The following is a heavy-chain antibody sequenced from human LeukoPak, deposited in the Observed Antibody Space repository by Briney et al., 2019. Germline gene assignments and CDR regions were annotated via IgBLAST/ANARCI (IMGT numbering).Heavy chain of an antibody. CDR1: GGSISSYY. CDR2: IYYSGST. Sequence: PSETLSLTCTVSGGSISSYYWSWIRQPPGKGLEWIGYIYYSGSTNYNPSIKSRVTISVDTSKNQFSLKLSSVTAADTAVYYCASSFYSSGWYVVDYWGQGTLVTVSS. D-gene: IGHD6-19*01. J-gene: IGHJ4*02. CDR3: ASSFYSSGWYVVDY. V-gene: IGHV4-59*01.